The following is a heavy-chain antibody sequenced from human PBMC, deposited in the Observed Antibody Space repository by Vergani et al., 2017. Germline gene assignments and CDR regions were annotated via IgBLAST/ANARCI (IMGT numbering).Heavy chain of an antibody. V-gene: IGHV4-39*07. CDR3: ARDRLAHSSGWYGVFDY. Sequence: QLQLQESGPGLVKPSETLSLTCTVSGGSISSSSYYWGWIRQPPGKGLEWIGSIYYSGSTYYNPSLKSRVTISVDTSKNQFSLKLSSVTAAGTAVYYCARDRLAHSSGWYGVFDYWGQGTLVTVSS. CDR1: GGSISSSSYY. CDR2: IYYSGST. D-gene: IGHD6-19*01. J-gene: IGHJ4*02.